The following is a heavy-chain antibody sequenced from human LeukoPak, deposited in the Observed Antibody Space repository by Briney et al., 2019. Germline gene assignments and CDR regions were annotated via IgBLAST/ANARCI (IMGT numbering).Heavy chain of an antibody. Sequence: ASVKVSCKASGYTFTDYTMHWLRQAPGQRLDWMGWINGGSGNTKYSPEFQGKVTITRDTSASTAYMELSSLRSEDTAVYYCANPRYDSSGYYYVDWGQGTLVTVSS. J-gene: IGHJ4*02. V-gene: IGHV1-3*01. CDR3: ANPRYDSSGYYYVD. CDR2: INGGSGNT. CDR1: GYTFTDYT. D-gene: IGHD3-22*01.